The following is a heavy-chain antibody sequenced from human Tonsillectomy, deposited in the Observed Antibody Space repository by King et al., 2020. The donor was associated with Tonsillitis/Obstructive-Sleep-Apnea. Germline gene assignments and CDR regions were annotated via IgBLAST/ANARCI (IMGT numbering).Heavy chain of an antibody. V-gene: IGHV3-66*01. CDR2: IYSCSRT. D-gene: IGHD1-14*01. CDR1: GFTVSNNY. J-gene: IGHJ4*02. Sequence: VQLVESGGGLVRPGGSLRLSCAASGFTVSNNYMSWVRQAPGKGLEGVSVIYSCSRTYYADSVKYRFTISRDNSKNTPYLQMNSLSAEDTAVYYCAPSSIINDYWGQGTLVTVSS. CDR3: APSSIINDY.